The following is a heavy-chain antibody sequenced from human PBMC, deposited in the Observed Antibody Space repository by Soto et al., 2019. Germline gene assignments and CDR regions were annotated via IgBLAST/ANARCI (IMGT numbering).Heavy chain of an antibody. D-gene: IGHD3-3*01. V-gene: IGHV5-10-1*01. CDR2: IDPTDSFT. CDR3: ARRGYDFWSGLDV. Sequence: GESLKISCKGSGYNFTSYWIIWVRQMPGKGLEWMGNIDPTDSFTNYSPSFQGHVTISTDKSMSTAYLQCGTLKASDTAMYYCARRGYDFWSGLDVWGQGTTVTVSS. J-gene: IGHJ6*02. CDR1: GYNFTSYW.